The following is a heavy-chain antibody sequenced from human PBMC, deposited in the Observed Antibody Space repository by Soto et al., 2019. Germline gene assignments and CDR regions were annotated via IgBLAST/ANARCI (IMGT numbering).Heavy chain of an antibody. Sequence: SETLSLTCTVSGGSISSYYWSWIRQPPGKGLEWIGYMYHSGSTYYNPSLKSRVTISIDRSKNQFSLKLSSVTAADTAVYYCARVPDYWGQGILVTVLL. D-gene: IGHD2-2*01. CDR2: MYHSGST. CDR3: ARVPDY. CDR1: GGSISSYY. V-gene: IGHV4-59*12. J-gene: IGHJ4*02.